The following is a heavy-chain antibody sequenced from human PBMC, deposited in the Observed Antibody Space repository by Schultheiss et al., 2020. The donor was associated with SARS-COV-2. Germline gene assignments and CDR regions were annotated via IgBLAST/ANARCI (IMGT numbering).Heavy chain of an antibody. D-gene: IGHD2-8*02. V-gene: IGHV4-31*03. CDR2: IYYSGST. Sequence: SETLSLSCTVSGGPISSGGYYWSWIRQHPGKGLEWVGYIYYSGSTYYNPSLKSRVTISIDPSRNQFSLTLSSVTAADTSLYYCARDAYCTGGSCFDWYFDVWGLGTVITVAS. J-gene: IGHJ2*01. CDR3: ARDAYCTGGSCFDWYFDV. CDR1: GGPISSGGYY.